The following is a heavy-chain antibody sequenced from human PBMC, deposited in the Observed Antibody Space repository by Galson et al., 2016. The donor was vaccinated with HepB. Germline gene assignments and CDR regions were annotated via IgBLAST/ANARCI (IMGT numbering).Heavy chain of an antibody. CDR1: GFTFSSYA. V-gene: IGHV3-30*04. Sequence: SLRLSCAASGFTFSSYAMHWVRQAPGKGLEWVAVISYDGSNNYFAASVKGRFTISRDNSKNTLYLQMNSLRAEDPAVYYCAKDALFYGSGNYVHYWGQGTLVTVSS. CDR2: ISYDGSNN. D-gene: IGHD3-10*01. CDR3: AKDALFYGSGNYVHY. J-gene: IGHJ4*02.